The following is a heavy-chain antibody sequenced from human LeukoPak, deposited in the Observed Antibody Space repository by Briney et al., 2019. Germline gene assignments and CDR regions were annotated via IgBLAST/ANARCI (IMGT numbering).Heavy chain of an antibody. J-gene: IGHJ4*02. V-gene: IGHV1-2*06. Sequence: ASVKVSCKVSGYTLTELSMHWVRQAPGQGLEWMGRINPNSGGTNYAQKFQGRVTMTRDTSISTAYMELSRLRSDDTAVYHCASHNYYDSSDWGQGTLVTVSS. CDR2: INPNSGGT. CDR1: GYTLTELS. CDR3: ASHNYYDSSD. D-gene: IGHD3-22*01.